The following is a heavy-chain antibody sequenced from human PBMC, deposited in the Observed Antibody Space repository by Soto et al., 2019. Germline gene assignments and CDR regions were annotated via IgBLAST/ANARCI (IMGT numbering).Heavy chain of an antibody. J-gene: IGHJ6*02. CDR1: RFTFSSYG. CDR3: AKDSASKNYYYYSGMDV. V-gene: IGHV3-30*18. CDR2: ISYDGSNK. Sequence: GGSLRLSCAASRFTFSSYGMHWVRQAPGKGLEWVAVISYDGSNKYYADSVKGRFTISRDNSKNTLYLQMNSLRAEDTAVYYCAKDSASKNYYYYSGMDVRGHGTTVTVSS.